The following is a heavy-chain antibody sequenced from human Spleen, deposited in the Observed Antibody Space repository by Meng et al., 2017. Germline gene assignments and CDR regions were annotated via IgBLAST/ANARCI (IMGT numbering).Heavy chain of an antibody. J-gene: IGHJ1*01. CDR3: ARGGSSSWYDYFQL. V-gene: IGHV1-69*05. Sequence: SVKVSCKALGGIFSNYVIGWVRQAPGQGLEWMGGINAVFGTTNYAQKFQGRVTITTDESTSTVYMELTRLTSEDTAVYYCARGGSSSWYDYFQLWGQGTLVTVSS. D-gene: IGHD6-13*01. CDR2: INAVFGTT. CDR1: GGIFSNYV.